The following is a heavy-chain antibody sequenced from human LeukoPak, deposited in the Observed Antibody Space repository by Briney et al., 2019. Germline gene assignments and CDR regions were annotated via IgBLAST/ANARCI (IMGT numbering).Heavy chain of an antibody. CDR2: ISGSGGST. CDR3: ARDMGYYLFDY. J-gene: IGHJ4*02. CDR1: GFTFSSYA. D-gene: IGHD3-3*01. V-gene: IGHV3-23*01. Sequence: GGSLRLSCAASGFTFSSYAMSWVRQAPEKGLEWVSVISGSGGSTDNADSVKGRFSISRDNSTNTLYLQMNSLRAEDTAVYYCARDMGYYLFDYWGQGTLVTVSS.